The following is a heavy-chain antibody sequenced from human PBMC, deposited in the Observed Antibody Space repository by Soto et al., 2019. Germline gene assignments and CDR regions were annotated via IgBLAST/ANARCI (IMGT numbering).Heavy chain of an antibody. J-gene: IGHJ5*02. CDR1: GYTLTELS. V-gene: IGHV1-24*01. CDR3: ATVRIAYYYGSGSDGFDP. CDR2: FDPEDGET. Sequence: ASVKVSCKVSGYTLTELSMHWVRRAPGKGHERMGGFDPEDGETIYAQNFQGRVTMTEDTSTDTAYMELSSLISEDTAVYYCATVRIAYYYGSGSDGFDPWGQGTLVTVSS. D-gene: IGHD3-10*01.